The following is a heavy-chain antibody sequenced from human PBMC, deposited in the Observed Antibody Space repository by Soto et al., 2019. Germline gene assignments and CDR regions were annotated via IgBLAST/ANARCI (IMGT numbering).Heavy chain of an antibody. D-gene: IGHD3-10*01. CDR3: AQDTDKHMVFDS. J-gene: IGHJ4*02. V-gene: IGHV3-23*01. CDR2: ISASGGST. CDR1: AFTFSRYA. Sequence: VGSLRLSCAASAFTFSRYAMNWVRQAPGKGLEWVSAISASGGSTYFADSVRGRFTISRDNPNNTLYLQMNSLRAEDTAVYYCAQDTDKHMVFDSWGQGTLVTVSS.